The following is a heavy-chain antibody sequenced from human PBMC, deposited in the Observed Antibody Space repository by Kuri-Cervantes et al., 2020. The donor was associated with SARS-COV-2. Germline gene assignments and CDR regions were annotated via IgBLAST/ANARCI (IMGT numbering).Heavy chain of an antibody. J-gene: IGHJ4*02. Sequence: SCAVSGGSISSGGYSWSWIRQPPGKGLEWIGYIYHSGSTYYNPSLKSRVTISVDRSKNQFSLKLSSVTAADTAVYYCARHDADYSSGWYDYWGQGTLVTVSS. CDR3: ARHDADYSSGWYDY. D-gene: IGHD6-19*01. V-gene: IGHV4-30-2*01. CDR1: GGSISSGGYS. CDR2: IYHSGST.